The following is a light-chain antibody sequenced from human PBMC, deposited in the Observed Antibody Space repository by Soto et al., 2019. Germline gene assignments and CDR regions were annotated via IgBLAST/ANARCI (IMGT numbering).Light chain of an antibody. V-gene: IGKV3-20*01. CDR2: DAS. CDR1: QSVRNSL. Sequence: EIVLTQSPGTLSFSPGARATLSCRSSQSVRNSLLAWYQQKPGQPPRLLIYDASTRATATPDRFSGSGSGTDFTLTISRLEPEDFAVYYCHQYDSIVQTFGQGTKVDIK. J-gene: IGKJ1*01. CDR3: HQYDSIVQT.